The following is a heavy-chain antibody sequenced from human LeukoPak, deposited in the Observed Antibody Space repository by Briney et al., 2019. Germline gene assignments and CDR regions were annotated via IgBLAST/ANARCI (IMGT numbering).Heavy chain of an antibody. V-gene: IGHV3-7*03. CDR2: INQDGTDK. D-gene: IGHD1-26*01. Sequence: GGSLRLSCAASGFTFSGRWMSWLRQAPGKGLEWVANINQDGTDKYYVDSVKGRFTISRDNAKNSLYLQMNSLRAEDTAVYYCAREIVGTHKSRFDPWGQGTLVTVSS. CDR1: GFTFSGRW. CDR3: AREIVGTHKSRFDP. J-gene: IGHJ5*02.